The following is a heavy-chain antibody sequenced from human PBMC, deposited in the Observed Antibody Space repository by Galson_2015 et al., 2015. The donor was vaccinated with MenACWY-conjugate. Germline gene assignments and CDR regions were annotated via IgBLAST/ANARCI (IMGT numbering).Heavy chain of an antibody. D-gene: IGHD6-13*01. CDR2: IDPSDSYT. V-gene: IGHV5-10-1*01. CDR3: ASSSSSRLSEEEGMDV. Sequence: QSGAEVKKPGESLRISCKGSGYSFTSYWISWVRQMPGKGLEWMGRIDPSDSYTNYSPSFQGHVTISADKSISTAYLQWSSLKASATAMYYCASSSSSRLSEEEGMDVWVQGTTVTVSS. J-gene: IGHJ6*02. CDR1: GYSFTSYW.